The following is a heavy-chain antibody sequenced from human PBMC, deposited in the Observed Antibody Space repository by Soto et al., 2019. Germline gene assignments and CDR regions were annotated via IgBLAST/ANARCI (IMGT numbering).Heavy chain of an antibody. D-gene: IGHD3-3*01. CDR3: ARAQDFWSGYYPGVAYYFDY. CDR2: ISYDGSNK. Sequence: GGSLRLSCAASGFTFSSYAMHWVRQAPGKGLEWVAVISYDGSNKYYADSVKGRFTISRDNSKNTLYLQMNSLRAEDTAVYYRARAQDFWSGYYPGVAYYFDYWGQGTLVTVSS. CDR1: GFTFSSYA. V-gene: IGHV3-30-3*01. J-gene: IGHJ4*02.